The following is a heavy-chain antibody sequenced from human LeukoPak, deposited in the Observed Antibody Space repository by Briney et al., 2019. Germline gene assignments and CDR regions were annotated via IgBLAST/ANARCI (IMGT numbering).Heavy chain of an antibody. J-gene: IGHJ4*02. V-gene: IGHV1-69*04. CDR1: GGTFSSYA. D-gene: IGHD4-17*01. CDR3: ASYGDAAFFFDY. CDR2: IIPILGIA. Sequence: PGASVEVSCKASGGTFSSYAISWVRQAPGQGLEWMGRIIPILGIANYAQKFQGRVTITADKSTSTAYMELSSLRSEDTAVYYCASYGDAAFFFDYWGQGTLVTVSS.